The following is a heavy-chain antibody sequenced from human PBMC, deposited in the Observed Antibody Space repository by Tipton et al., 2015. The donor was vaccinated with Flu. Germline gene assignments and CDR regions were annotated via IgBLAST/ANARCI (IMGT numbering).Heavy chain of an antibody. D-gene: IGHD3-3*01. CDR3: ARDHPPSITVLGEITDYFGMDV. J-gene: IGHJ6*02. V-gene: IGHV3-66*02. CDR2: IYGGGHT. CDR1: GFTVSKNY. Sequence: GSLRLSCAASGFTVSKNYMTWVRQAPGKGLDWVSVIYGGGHTYSADSVKGRFTISTDNSRNTLYLQMNSLRPEDTAVYYCARDHPPSITVLGEITDYFGMDVWGQGTTVTVSS.